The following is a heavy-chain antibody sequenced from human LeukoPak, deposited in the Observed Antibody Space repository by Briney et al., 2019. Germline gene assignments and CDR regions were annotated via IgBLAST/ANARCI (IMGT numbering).Heavy chain of an antibody. CDR1: GFTFSDAW. D-gene: IGHD4-17*01. J-gene: IGHJ4*02. CDR3: TTDPMTAVTNSGY. V-gene: IGHV3-15*05. CDR2: IKSITDGGTA. Sequence: PGGSLRLSCEASGFTFSDAWMSWVRQATGKGLEWVGRIKSITDGGTADYAAPVKGRFTISRDDSKNTLYLEMNSLKTEDTAFYYCTTDPMTAVTNSGYWGQGTLVTVSS.